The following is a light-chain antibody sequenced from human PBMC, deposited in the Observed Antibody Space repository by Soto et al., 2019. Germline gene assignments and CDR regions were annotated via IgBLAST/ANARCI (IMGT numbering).Light chain of an antibody. CDR3: QQSYSTLWT. CDR2: AAS. J-gene: IGKJ1*01. CDR1: QSISSY. V-gene: IGKV1-39*01. Sequence: DIQMTQSPSSLSASVGDRVTITCRASQSISSYLNWYQQKPGKAPKLLIYAASSLQSGVPSRFSGSGSGTDFTLTISSLQPEAFATYYCQQSYSTLWTFGQGTKVEIK.